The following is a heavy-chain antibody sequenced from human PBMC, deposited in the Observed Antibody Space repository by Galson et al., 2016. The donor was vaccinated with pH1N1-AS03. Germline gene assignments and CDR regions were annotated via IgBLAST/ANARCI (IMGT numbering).Heavy chain of an antibody. J-gene: IGHJ4*02. CDR3: ARRSWDPKEGFDD. V-gene: IGHV2-5*01. CDR2: IYWNDNK. D-gene: IGHD1-26*01. CDR1: GFSLTTGGVG. Sequence: PALVKPTQTLTLTCTISGFSLTTGGVGVAWVRQPPGKALEWLAHIYWNDNKLYRQSLKTRLTITKDTSKNQLVLSMTKMDPTDTATYYCARRSWDPKEGFDDWGQGTLVTVSS.